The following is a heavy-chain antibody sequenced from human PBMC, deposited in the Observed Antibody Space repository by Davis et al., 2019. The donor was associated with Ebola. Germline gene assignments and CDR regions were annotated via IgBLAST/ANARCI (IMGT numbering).Heavy chain of an antibody. CDR2: FGTGGDT. CDR3: VKDSSNIWFEI. CDR1: GFTFSSYA. D-gene: IGHD2/OR15-2a*01. Sequence: GESLKISCAASGFTFSSYAMSWVRQAPGKGLEWVSSFGTGGDTYYADSVKGRFAISRDNSRGTLYLQMNSLRVEDSAIYYCVKDSSNIWFEIWGQGTLVTVSS. V-gene: IGHV3-23*01. J-gene: IGHJ3*02.